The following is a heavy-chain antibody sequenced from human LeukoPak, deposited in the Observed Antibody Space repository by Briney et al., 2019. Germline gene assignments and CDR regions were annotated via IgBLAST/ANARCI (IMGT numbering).Heavy chain of an antibody. CDR3: ARVRGYCSSTICYRYYFDY. D-gene: IGHD2-2*01. J-gene: IGHJ4*02. CDR1: GFIFRNYA. Sequence: GSLRLSCAASGFIFRNYAMSWVRQAPRKGLEWIGTIYHSGSTYYNPSLKSRVTISVDTSKNQFSLKLTSVTAADTAVYYCARVRGYCSSTICYRYYFDYWGQGTLVTVSS. CDR2: IYHSGST. V-gene: IGHV4-38-2*01.